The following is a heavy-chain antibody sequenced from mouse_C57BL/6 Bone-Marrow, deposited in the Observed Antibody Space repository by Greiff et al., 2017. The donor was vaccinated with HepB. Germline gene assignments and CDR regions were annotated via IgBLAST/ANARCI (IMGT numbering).Heavy chain of an antibody. CDR3: AKYPTYYGSSHWYFDV. CDR2: IWSGGST. D-gene: IGHD1-1*01. CDR1: GFSLTSYG. V-gene: IGHV2-5*01. Sequence: VQLQQSGPGLVQPSQSLSITCTVSGFSLTSYGVHWVRQSPGKGLEWLVVIWSGGSTDYNAAFMSRLTITKENSNSKVFFKMNSLHADDTAIYYCAKYPTYYGSSHWYFDVWGTGTTVTVSS. J-gene: IGHJ1*03.